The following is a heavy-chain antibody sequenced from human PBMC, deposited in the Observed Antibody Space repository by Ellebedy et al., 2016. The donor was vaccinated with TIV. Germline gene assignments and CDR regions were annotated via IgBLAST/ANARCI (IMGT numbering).Heavy chain of an antibody. V-gene: IGHV3-53*01. CDR3: VRDDWGPAGP. D-gene: IGHD3-9*01. CDR1: GFTVSGKY. Sequence: GESLKISCAASGFTVSGKYMSWVRQAPGKGLEWVSVIYGGDSTYYVDSVKGRFTISRDSSKNTLYLQMNSLRAEYTALYYCVRDDWGPAGPWGQGTLVTVSS. CDR2: IYGGDST. J-gene: IGHJ5*02.